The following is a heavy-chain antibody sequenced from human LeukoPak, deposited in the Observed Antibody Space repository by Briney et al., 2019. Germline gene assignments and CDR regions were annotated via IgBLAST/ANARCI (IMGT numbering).Heavy chain of an antibody. CDR1: GFSASDPLSY. Sequence: SQTLSLSCTLSGFSASDPLSYCGWVRQPPGKGLEWIAEINFIGRTSYNSSLNSPVTMSADTSKNQFSLKMTSLTAADTSVYFCARLTKGRYFDYIFAFWGQGILSTVSS. CDR3: ARLTKGRYFDYIFAF. D-gene: IGHD3-9*01. CDR2: INFIGRT. V-gene: IGHV4-39*01. J-gene: IGHJ4*01.